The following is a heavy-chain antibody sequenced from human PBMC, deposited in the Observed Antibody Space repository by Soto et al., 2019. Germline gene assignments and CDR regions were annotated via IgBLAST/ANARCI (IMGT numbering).Heavy chain of an antibody. CDR3: ARGENWGWHHGYYYYGMDV. D-gene: IGHD7-27*01. CDR2: IYYSGST. J-gene: IGHJ6*02. V-gene: IGHV4-59*01. Sequence: TLSLTCTVSGGSISSYYWSWIRQPPGKGLEWIGYIYYSGSTNYNPSLKSRVTISVDTSKNQFSLKLSSVTAADTAVYYCARGENWGWHHGYYYYGMDVWGRGTTVTVSS. CDR1: GGSISSYY.